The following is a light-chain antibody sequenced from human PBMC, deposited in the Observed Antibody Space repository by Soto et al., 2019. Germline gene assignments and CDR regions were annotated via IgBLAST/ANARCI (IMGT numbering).Light chain of an antibody. CDR3: SSYAGTNNFGV. CDR2: EVI. J-gene: IGLJ2*01. CDR1: SSDVGGYNY. V-gene: IGLV2-8*01. Sequence: QSVLTQPPSASGSPGQSVTISCTGSSSDVGGYNYVSWYQQHPGKAPKLMIYEVIKRPSGVPDRFSGSKSGNTASLTVSGLQAEDEADYYCSSYAGTNNFGVFGGGTKVTVL.